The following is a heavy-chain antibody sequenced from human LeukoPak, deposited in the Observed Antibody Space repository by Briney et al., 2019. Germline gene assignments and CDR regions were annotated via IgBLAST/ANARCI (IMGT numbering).Heavy chain of an antibody. D-gene: IGHD1-1*01. CDR1: GFTFSSFD. J-gene: IGHJ6*03. CDR3: ARGPPRGKYYYMDV. Sequence: GGSLRLSCAASGFTFSSFDMHWVRQPTGQGVEWVSTIGTASDTYYPGSVEGRFNLSRDNAKNSLYLQMNSLTAGDTAVYYCARGPPRGKYYYMDVWGKGTTVTVSS. CDR2: IGTASDT. V-gene: IGHV3-13*01.